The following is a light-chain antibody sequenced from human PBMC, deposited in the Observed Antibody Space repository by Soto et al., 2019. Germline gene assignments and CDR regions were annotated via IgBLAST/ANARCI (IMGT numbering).Light chain of an antibody. CDR3: GTWDSSLSAYV. Sequence: QSVLTQPPSVSAAPGQKVTISCSGSRSNIGNNYVSWYQQVPGTAPKLLIYDNNKRPSGIPDRFSGSKSGTSATLGSTGLQAGDEADYYCGTWDSSLSAYVFGTGTKLTVL. J-gene: IGLJ1*01. CDR2: DNN. V-gene: IGLV1-51*01. CDR1: RSNIGNNY.